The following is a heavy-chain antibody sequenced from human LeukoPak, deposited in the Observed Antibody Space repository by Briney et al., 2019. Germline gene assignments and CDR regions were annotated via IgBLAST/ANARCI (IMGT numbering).Heavy chain of an antibody. CDR3: AKEGSSWSTFDY. J-gene: IGHJ4*02. CDR2: ISWNSRSI. D-gene: IGHD6-13*01. V-gene: IGHV3-9*03. Sequence: GGSLRLSCAISGFTFNDYAMYWVRHAPGKGLEWVSGISWNSRSIAYADSVKGRFTISRDNAKNSLYLQMNSLRAEDMALYYCAKEGSSWSTFDYWGQGTLVTVSS. CDR1: GFTFNDYA.